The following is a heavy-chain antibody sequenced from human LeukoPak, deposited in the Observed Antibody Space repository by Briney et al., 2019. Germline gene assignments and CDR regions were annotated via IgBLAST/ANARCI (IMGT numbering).Heavy chain of an antibody. J-gene: IGHJ4*02. Sequence: GGSLRLSCAASGFTFSSYSMNWVRQAPGKGLEWVSVIYSGGSTYYADSVKGRFTISRDSSKNILYLQMNSLRAEDTAVYYCARDGGTGSFRAFDYWGQGTLVTVSS. CDR3: ARDGGTGSFRAFDY. V-gene: IGHV3-53*01. CDR2: IYSGGST. CDR1: GFTFSSYS. D-gene: IGHD1-26*01.